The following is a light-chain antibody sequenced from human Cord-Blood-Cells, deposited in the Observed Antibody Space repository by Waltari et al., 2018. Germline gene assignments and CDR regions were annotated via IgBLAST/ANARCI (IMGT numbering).Light chain of an antibody. CDR1: SSDVGGYNY. J-gene: IGLJ1*01. CDR3: SSYTSSSTLV. CDR2: DVS. Sequence: QSALTPPASVSGSPGQPITISCTGTSSDVGGYNYVSWYQQHPGKAPKPMIYDVSNRPSGVSNRFSGSKSGNTASLTISGLQAEDEADYYCSSYTSSSTLVFGTGTKVTVL. V-gene: IGLV2-14*01.